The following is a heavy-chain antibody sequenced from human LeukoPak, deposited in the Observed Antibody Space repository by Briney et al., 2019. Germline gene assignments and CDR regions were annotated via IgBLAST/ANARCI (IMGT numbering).Heavy chain of an antibody. CDR1: GGSISSYY. V-gene: IGHV4-59*01. D-gene: IGHD3-22*01. Sequence: SETLSLTCTVSGGSISSYYWSWIRQPPGKGLEWIGYIYYSGSTNYNPSLKSRVTISVDTSKNQFSLKLSSVTAAGTAVYYCARASDSSGYGYFDYWGQGTLVTVSS. J-gene: IGHJ4*02. CDR3: ARASDSSGYGYFDY. CDR2: IYYSGST.